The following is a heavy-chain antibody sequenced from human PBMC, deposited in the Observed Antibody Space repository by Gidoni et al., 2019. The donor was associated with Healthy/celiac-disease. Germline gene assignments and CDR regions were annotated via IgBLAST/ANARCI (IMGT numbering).Heavy chain of an antibody. V-gene: IGHV3-23*01. Sequence: EVHLLESGGGFVQPGGSLILSCAASGFTFSIYAMSWVRQAPGKGLEWVSAISGSGGRTHYTDAVKGGITICRDNSKKRRYLQKNSLRDEETAVDYCAIQNPEYESSSSWVNFDNWGQGTLVTVSS. CDR2: ISGSGGRT. D-gene: IGHD6-6*01. CDR3: AIQNPEYESSSSWVNFDN. CDR1: GFTFSIYA. J-gene: IGHJ4*02.